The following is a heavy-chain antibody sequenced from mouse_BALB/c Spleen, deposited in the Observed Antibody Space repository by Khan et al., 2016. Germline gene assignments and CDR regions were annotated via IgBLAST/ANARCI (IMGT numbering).Heavy chain of an antibody. Sequence: VRLQQSGAELVKPGASVELSCTTSGFNIKDTYMHWVKQRPEQGLEWIGRIDPANGNTKYDPKFQGKATITADKYSNTAYLQLSSLTSEDTAVYYCARWGLPIYWYFDVWGAGTTVTVSS. CDR2: IDPANGNT. J-gene: IGHJ1*01. CDR1: GFNIKDTY. V-gene: IGHV14-3*02. CDR3: ARWGLPIYWYFDV. D-gene: IGHD2-2*01.